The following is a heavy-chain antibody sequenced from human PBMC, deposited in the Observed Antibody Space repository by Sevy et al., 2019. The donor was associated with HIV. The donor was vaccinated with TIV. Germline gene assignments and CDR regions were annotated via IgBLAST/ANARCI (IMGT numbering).Heavy chain of an antibody. CDR2: ISGSGGST. J-gene: IGHJ4*02. V-gene: IGHV3-23*01. Sequence: GGSLRLSCAASGFIFSSHVMNWVRQAPGKGLEWVSAISGSGGSTYYADSVKGRFTISRDNFKNTLYLEMNSLRVEDTAVYYCAGGFWSGFDYWGQGTLVTVSS. CDR3: AGGFWSGFDY. CDR1: GFIFSSHV. D-gene: IGHD3-3*01.